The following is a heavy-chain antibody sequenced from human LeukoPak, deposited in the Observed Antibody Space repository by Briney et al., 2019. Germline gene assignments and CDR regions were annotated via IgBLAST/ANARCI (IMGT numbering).Heavy chain of an antibody. CDR3: ARSGSSDYYGSGSYYLSFDY. CDR1: GGSISSYY. J-gene: IGHJ4*02. CDR2: IYYSEST. D-gene: IGHD3-10*01. V-gene: IGHV4-59*01. Sequence: SETLSLTCTVSGGSISSYYWSWIRQPPGKGLEWIGYIYYSESTNYNPSLKSRVTISVDTSKNQFSLKLSSVTAADTAVYYCARSGSSDYYGSGSYYLSFDYWGQGTLVTVSS.